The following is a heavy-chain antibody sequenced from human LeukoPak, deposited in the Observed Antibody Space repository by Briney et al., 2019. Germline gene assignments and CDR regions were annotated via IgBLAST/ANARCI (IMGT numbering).Heavy chain of an antibody. V-gene: IGHV4-39*07. CDR3: ARTVTINSGSYPDY. CDR2: IYYSGST. J-gene: IGHJ4*02. CDR1: GGSISSSSYY. D-gene: IGHD1-26*01. Sequence: SETLSLTCTVSGGSISSSSYYWGWIRQPPGKGLEWIGSIYYSGSTYYNPSLKSRVTISVDTSKNQFSLKLSSVTAADTAVYYCARTVTINSGSYPDYWGQGTLVTVSS.